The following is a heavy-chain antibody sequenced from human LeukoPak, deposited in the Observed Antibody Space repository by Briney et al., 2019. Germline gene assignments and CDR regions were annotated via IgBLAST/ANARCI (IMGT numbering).Heavy chain of an antibody. CDR3: ASVGRGYYYYMDV. Sequence: SETLSLTCAVYGGSFSDYSWSWIRQPPGKGLEWIGEINHSGGTSHNPSLMSRVIMSVDTSKNQFSLKVSSVTAADTAVYYCASVGRGYYYYMDVWGKGTTVTVSS. J-gene: IGHJ6*03. D-gene: IGHD1-1*01. V-gene: IGHV4-34*01. CDR1: GGSFSDYS. CDR2: INHSGGT.